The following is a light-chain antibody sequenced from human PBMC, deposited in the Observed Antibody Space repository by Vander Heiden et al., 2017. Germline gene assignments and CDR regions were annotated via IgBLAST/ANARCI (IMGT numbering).Light chain of an antibody. CDR1: QSVSSY. J-gene: IGKJ2*01. V-gene: IGKV3-11*01. CDR2: DAS. CDR3: QQRSNWLRT. Sequence: EIVLTQSPATLSLSPGERATLFCRASQSVSSYLAWYQQKPGQAPRLLIYDASNRATGIPARFSGSGSGTDFTLTISSLEPEDFAVYYCQQRSNWLRTFGQGTKLEIK.